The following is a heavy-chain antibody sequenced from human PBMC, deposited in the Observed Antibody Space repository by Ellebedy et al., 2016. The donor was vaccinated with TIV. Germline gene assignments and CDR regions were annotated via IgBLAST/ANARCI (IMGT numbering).Heavy chain of an antibody. J-gene: IGHJ2*01. CDR3: ARAKKAYCGGDCYYWFLDN. Sequence: GESLKISCAASGFPFSSYPMRWVRPAPGKGLEWVALISSDGNNRYYVDSVKGRFTISRDNYKNTLYLQMSNLRAGDTAVYYCARAKKAYCGGDCYYWFLDNWGRGTLVSVSS. D-gene: IGHD2-21*02. CDR1: GFPFSSYP. CDR2: ISSDGNNR. V-gene: IGHV3-30*15.